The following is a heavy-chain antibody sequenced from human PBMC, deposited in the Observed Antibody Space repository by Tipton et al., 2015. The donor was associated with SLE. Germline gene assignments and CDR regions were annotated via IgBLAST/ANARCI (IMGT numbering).Heavy chain of an antibody. D-gene: IGHD6-13*01. CDR3: ARDSPISSCALDI. Sequence: TLSLTCTVSGGSISSYYWSWIRQPPGKGLEWIGYIYYSGSTNYNPSLKSRVTISVDTSKNQFSLKLSSVTAADTAVYYCARDSPISSCALDIWGQGTMVTVSS. CDR2: IYYSGST. V-gene: IGHV4-59*01. CDR1: GGSISSYY. J-gene: IGHJ3*02.